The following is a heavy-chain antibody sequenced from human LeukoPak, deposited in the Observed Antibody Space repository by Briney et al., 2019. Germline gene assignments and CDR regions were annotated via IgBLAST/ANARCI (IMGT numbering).Heavy chain of an antibody. V-gene: IGHV1-69*05. CDR2: IIPIFGTA. CDR1: GGTFSSYA. CDR3: ARVIRSWFDP. Sequence: SVKVSCKASGGTFSSYAIRWVRQAPGQGLEWMGRIIPIFGTANYAQKFQGRVTITTDESTSTAYMELSSLRSEDTAVYYCARVIRSWFDPWGQGTLVTVSS. J-gene: IGHJ5*02. D-gene: IGHD3-3*01.